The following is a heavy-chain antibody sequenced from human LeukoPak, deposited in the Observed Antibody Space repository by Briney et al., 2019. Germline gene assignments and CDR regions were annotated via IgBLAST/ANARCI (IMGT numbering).Heavy chain of an antibody. CDR1: GGTFSSYA. V-gene: IGHV1-69*01. CDR2: IIPIFGTA. D-gene: IGHD3-22*01. Sequence: ASVKVSCKASGGTFSSYAISWVRQAPGQGLEWMGGIIPIFGTANYAQKFQGRVTITADESTSTAYMELSSLRSEDTAVYYCARGRGGYVSSAYGAFDIWGQGTMVTVSS. J-gene: IGHJ3*02. CDR3: ARGRGGYVSSAYGAFDI.